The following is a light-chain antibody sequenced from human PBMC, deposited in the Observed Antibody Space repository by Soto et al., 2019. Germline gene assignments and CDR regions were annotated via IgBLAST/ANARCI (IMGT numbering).Light chain of an antibody. V-gene: IGKV3-11*01. CDR2: DAS. CDR1: QSISFY. J-gene: IGKJ5*01. Sequence: EIVLTQSPATLSLSPGERATLPCRASQSISFYLTWYQDKPGQAPRFLIYDASNRATGIPARFSGSWYGTDFTLTISSLEPEDFAVYYCQQRSNWPTFGQGTRLEI. CDR3: QQRSNWPT.